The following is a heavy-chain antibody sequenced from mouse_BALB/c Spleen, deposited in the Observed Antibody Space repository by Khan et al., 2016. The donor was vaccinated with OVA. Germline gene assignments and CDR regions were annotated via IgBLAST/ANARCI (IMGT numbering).Heavy chain of an antibody. V-gene: IGHV1-77*01. CDR1: GYTFTDYY. CDR3: AREWGAWFAY. CDR2: INPGSGNS. J-gene: IGHJ3*01. Sequence: QIQLVQSGAELARPGASVKLSCKASGYTFTDYYIDWVKQRTGQGLEWIGEINPGSGNSYYNEKLKGKATLTAAKSSNKAFVQLSSLTSDDSAVYFCAREWGAWFAYWGQGTLVTVSA.